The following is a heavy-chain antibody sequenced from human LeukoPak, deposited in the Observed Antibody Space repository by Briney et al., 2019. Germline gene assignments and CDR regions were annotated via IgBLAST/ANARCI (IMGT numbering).Heavy chain of an antibody. Sequence: ASVKVSCKASGYTFTSYGISWVRQAPGQGLEWMGWISAYNGNTNYAQKLQGRVTMTTDTSTSTAYMELRSLRSDDTAVYYCAGPGEPVPYDAFDIWGQGTMVTVSS. J-gene: IGHJ3*02. CDR1: GYTFTSYG. CDR3: AGPGEPVPYDAFDI. D-gene: IGHD7-27*01. V-gene: IGHV1-18*01. CDR2: ISAYNGNT.